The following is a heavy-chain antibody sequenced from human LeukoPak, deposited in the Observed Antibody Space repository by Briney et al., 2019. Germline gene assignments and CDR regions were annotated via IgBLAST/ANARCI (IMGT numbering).Heavy chain of an antibody. D-gene: IGHD2/OR15-2a*01. CDR2: IIPIFGTA. CDR1: GGTFSSYA. CDR3: ASLYEGDSKGAFDY. Sequence: ASVKVSCKASGGTFSSYAISWVRQAPGQGLEWMGGIIPIFGTANYAQKFQGRVTITTDESTSTAYMELSSLRSKDTAVYYCASLYEGDSKGAFDYWGQGTLVTVSS. V-gene: IGHV1-69*05. J-gene: IGHJ4*02.